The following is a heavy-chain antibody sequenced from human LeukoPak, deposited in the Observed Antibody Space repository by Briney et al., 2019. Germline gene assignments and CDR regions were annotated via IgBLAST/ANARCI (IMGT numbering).Heavy chain of an antibody. CDR1: GFTFGSYW. CDR3: ARGAYGGYGEGLGFDY. J-gene: IGHJ4*02. Sequence: GGSLRLSCTASGFTFGSYWMSWVRLTPGKGLEWVANIKKDGSEKYYVDSVKGRFTISRDNAKNTLYLQMSSLRAEDTAVYYCARGAYGGYGEGLGFDYWGQGTLVTVSS. V-gene: IGHV3-7*02. CDR2: IKKDGSEK. D-gene: IGHD5-12*01.